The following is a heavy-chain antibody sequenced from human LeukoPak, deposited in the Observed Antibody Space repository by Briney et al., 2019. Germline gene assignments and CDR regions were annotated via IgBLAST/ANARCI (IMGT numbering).Heavy chain of an antibody. CDR3: ASIVVVAADAKNDY. Sequence: GGSLRLSCAASGFTFSSYGMHWVRQTPGKGLEWVAFIRYDGSNKYYADSVKGRLTISRDNSKNTLYLQMNSLRAEDTAVYYCASIVVVAADAKNDYWGQGTLVTVS. V-gene: IGHV3-30*02. J-gene: IGHJ4*02. CDR2: IRYDGSNK. D-gene: IGHD2-15*01. CDR1: GFTFSSYG.